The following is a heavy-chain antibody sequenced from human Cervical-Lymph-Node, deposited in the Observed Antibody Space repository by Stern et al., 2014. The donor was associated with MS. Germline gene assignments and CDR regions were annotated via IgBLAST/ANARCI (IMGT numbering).Heavy chain of an antibody. D-gene: IGHD4-23*01. CDR1: GGSISSGRYH. V-gene: IGHV4-61*02. Sequence: VQLEESGPGLVKPSQTLSLTCTVSGGSISSGRYHWSWIRQPAGKGLEWIGRIYTSGSPNYTPSLKSRVTISVDPSKTQFPLKLTSVTAADTAVYYCARDPWSYGGTSYTIGGDYWGQGTLVTVSS. J-gene: IGHJ4*02. CDR2: IYTSGSP. CDR3: ARDPWSYGGTSYTIGGDY.